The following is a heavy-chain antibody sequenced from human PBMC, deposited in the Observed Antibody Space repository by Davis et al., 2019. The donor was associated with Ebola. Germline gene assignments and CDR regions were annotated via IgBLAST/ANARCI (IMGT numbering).Heavy chain of an antibody. CDR2: IYPGDSDT. V-gene: IGHV5-51*01. D-gene: IGHD5-12*01. Sequence: PGGSLRLSCQGSGYNFSTYWIGWVRQMPGKGLEWMGIIYPGDSDTRYNPSFQGQVTISADKSISTAYLQWSSLKASDTATYYCARHLYSGYDWNNESWGQGTLVTVSS. CDR3: ARHLYSGYDWNNES. CDR1: GYNFSTYW. J-gene: IGHJ5*02.